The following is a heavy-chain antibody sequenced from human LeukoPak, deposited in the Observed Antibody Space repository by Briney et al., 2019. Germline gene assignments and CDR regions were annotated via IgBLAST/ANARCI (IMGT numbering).Heavy chain of an antibody. Sequence: GGSLRLCCVASGFTFSNYWMCGVRQAPGKGVEGGANIKEDGSEKYSVDSVRGRFTVSRENAKNSLYLQMNSLRVEDTAVYHCAREWGHDSSGYYNAYWGQGTLVTVSS. V-gene: IGHV3-7*03. J-gene: IGHJ4*02. D-gene: IGHD3-22*01. CDR3: AREWGHDSSGYYNAY. CDR1: GFTFSNYW. CDR2: IKEDGSEK.